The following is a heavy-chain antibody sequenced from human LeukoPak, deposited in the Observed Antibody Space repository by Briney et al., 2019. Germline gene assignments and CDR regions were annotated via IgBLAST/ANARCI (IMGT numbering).Heavy chain of an antibody. D-gene: IGHD5-18*01. CDR3: AGGRGYIYGSDY. V-gene: IGHV3-64*01. J-gene: IGHJ4*02. CDR2: ISADGGST. Sequence: PGGSLRLSCAASGFMFSNYDMHWVRQAPGKGLEYVSHISADGGSTYYAISVKGRFTISRDNSKNTLYLQMGSLRAEDMAVYYCAGGRGYIYGSDYWGQGTLVTGSS. CDR1: GFMFSNYD.